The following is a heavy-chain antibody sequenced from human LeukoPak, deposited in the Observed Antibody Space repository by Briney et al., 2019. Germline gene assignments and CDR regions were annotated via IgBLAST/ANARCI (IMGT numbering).Heavy chain of an antibody. D-gene: IGHD3-10*01. V-gene: IGHV4-39*01. CDR1: GGSISSSSYY. Sequence: SETLSLTCTVSGGSISSSSYYWGWIRQPPGKGLEWIGSIYYSGSTYYNPSLKSRVTISVDTSKNQFSLKLSSVTAADTAVYYCARLTMVRAELDFDYWGQGTLVTVSS. J-gene: IGHJ4*02. CDR3: ARLTMVRAELDFDY. CDR2: IYYSGST.